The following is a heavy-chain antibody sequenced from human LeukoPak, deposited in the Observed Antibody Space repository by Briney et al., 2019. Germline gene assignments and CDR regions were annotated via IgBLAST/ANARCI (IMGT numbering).Heavy chain of an antibody. CDR1: GFTFSNYA. J-gene: IGHJ3*02. Sequence: GGSLRLSCAASGFTFSNYAMSWVRQAPGKGLEWVSAINDSGGSTYYADSVKGRFTISRDNSKNTLYLQMNSLRAEDTAVYYCARVRWLQFEDDAFDIWGQGTMVTVSS. V-gene: IGHV3-23*01. CDR3: ARVRWLQFEDDAFDI. CDR2: INDSGGST. D-gene: IGHD5-24*01.